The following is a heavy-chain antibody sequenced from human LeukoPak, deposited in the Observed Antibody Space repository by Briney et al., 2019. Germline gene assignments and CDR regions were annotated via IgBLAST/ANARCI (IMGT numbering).Heavy chain of an antibody. J-gene: IGHJ2*01. CDR3: AKVTGYWYFDL. Sequence: GGSLRLSCAASGFTISSYDMSWVRQAPGKGLEWVLALSGSGGTTYADSVKGRFTISRDNSKNTVYLQMNSLRAEDTAVYFCAKVTGYWYFDLWGRGTLVTVSS. CDR2: LSGSGGTT. D-gene: IGHD3-9*01. CDR1: GFTISSYD. V-gene: IGHV3-23*01.